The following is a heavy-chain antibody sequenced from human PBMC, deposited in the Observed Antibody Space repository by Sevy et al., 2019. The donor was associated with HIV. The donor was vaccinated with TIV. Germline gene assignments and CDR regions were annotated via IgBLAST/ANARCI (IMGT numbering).Heavy chain of an antibody. CDR2: IYYSGST. CDR3: ARAESRAARRFFDY. Sequence: SETLSLTCTVSGGSISSYYWSWIRQPPGKGLEWIGYIYYSGSTNYNPSLTSRVTISVDTAKNQFSLKLSSVTAADTAVYYCARAESRAARRFFDYWGQGTLVTVSS. J-gene: IGHJ4*02. V-gene: IGHV4-59*01. D-gene: IGHD6-6*01. CDR1: GGSISSYY.